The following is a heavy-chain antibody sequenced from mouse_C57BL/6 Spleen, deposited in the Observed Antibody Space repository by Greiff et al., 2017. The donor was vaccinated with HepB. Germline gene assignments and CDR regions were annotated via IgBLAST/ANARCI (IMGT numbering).Heavy chain of an antibody. CDR3: ARRFITTVVATYYYAMDY. V-gene: IGHV1-76*01. Sequence: VKLMESGAELVRPGASVKLSCKASGYTFTDYYINWVKQRPGQGLEWIARIYPGSGNTYYNEKFKGKATLTAEKSSSTAYMQLSSLTSEDSAVYFCARRFITTVVATYYYAMDYWGQGTSVTVSS. D-gene: IGHD1-1*01. CDR2: IYPGSGNT. CDR1: GYTFTDYY. J-gene: IGHJ4*01.